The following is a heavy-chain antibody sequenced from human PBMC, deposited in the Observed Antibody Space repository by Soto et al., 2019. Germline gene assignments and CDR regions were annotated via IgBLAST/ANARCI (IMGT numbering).Heavy chain of an antibody. CDR1: GFTFNNYA. V-gene: IGHV3-23*01. D-gene: IGHD3-10*01. CDR2: ISGSGENT. CDR3: AKDYGVRGIMTNLFDS. Sequence: EVQLLESGGGLVQPGGSRRISCTASGFTFNNYAMAWVRHAPGKGLEWVSGISGSGENTNYADSVKGRFTISRDNSKNTLYLQMKMLRAEDTALYYCAKDYGVRGIMTNLFDSWGQGTLVTVSS. J-gene: IGHJ4*02.